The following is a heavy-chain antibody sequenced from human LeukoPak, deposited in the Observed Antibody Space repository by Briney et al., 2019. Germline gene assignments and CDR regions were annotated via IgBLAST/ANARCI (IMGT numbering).Heavy chain of an antibody. Sequence: GSLSLICTVSGGSISSYYWSWIRQPPGKGLEWIGYIYYSGSTNYNPSLKSRVTISVDTSKNQFSLKLSSVTAADTAVYYCARTLRPNWYFDLWGRGTLVTVSS. CDR1: GGSISSYY. D-gene: IGHD3-16*01. J-gene: IGHJ2*01. CDR2: IYYSGST. V-gene: IGHV4-59*01. CDR3: ARTLRPNWYFDL.